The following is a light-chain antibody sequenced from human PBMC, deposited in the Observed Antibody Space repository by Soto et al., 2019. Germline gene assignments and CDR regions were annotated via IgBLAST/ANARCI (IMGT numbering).Light chain of an antibody. Sequence: EIVMTQSPATLSLSPVERATLSCRASESVGRNLAWYQQKPGQAPRLLIYGASTRATAIPPRFSGSGSGTDFTLTISSLEPEDFAVYYCQQRSNWPPWTFGQGTKVDIK. CDR2: GAS. J-gene: IGKJ1*01. V-gene: IGKV3-11*01. CDR1: ESVGRN. CDR3: QQRSNWPPWT.